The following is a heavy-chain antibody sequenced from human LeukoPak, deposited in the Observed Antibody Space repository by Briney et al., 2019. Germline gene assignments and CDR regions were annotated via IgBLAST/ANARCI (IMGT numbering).Heavy chain of an antibody. Sequence: GGSLRLSCAASGFTFSSYWMSWVRQAPGKGLEWVANIKQDGSEKYYVDSVKGRFTISRDNAKNSLYLQMNSLRAEDTAVYYCARGSGWGTPAQSFDYWGQGTLVTVSS. V-gene: IGHV3-7*01. J-gene: IGHJ4*02. CDR2: IKQDGSEK. CDR3: ARGSGWGTPAQSFDY. CDR1: GFTFSSYW. D-gene: IGHD6-19*01.